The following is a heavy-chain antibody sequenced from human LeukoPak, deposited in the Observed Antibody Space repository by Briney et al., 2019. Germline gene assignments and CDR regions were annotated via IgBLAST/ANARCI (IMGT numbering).Heavy chain of an antibody. D-gene: IGHD6-19*01. V-gene: IGHV4-34*01. CDR3: ARHRHSSGWSQRKFDY. Sequence: SETLSLTCAVYGGSFSGYYWSWIRQPPGKGLEWIGEINHSGSTNYNPSLKSRVTISVDTSKNQFSLKLSSVTAADTAVYYCARHRHSSGWSQRKFDYWGQGTLVTVSS. CDR2: INHSGST. J-gene: IGHJ4*02. CDR1: GGSFSGYY.